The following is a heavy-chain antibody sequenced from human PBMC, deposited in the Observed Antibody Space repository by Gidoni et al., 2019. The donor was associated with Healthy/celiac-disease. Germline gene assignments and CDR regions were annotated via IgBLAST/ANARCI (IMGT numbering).Heavy chain of an antibody. J-gene: IGHJ4*02. CDR2: INPNSGGT. CDR1: GYTFTGYY. V-gene: IGHV1-2*02. Sequence: QVQLVQSGAEVKKPGASVKVSCKASGYTFTGYYMHWVRQAPGQGLEWMGWINPNSGGTNYAQKFQGRVTMTRDTSISTAYMELSRLRSDDTAVYYCARARTRIVVVHGLGYWGQGTLVTVSS. D-gene: IGHD3-22*01. CDR3: ARARTRIVVVHGLGY.